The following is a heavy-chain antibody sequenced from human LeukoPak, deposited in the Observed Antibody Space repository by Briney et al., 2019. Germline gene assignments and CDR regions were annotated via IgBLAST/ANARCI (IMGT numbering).Heavy chain of an antibody. V-gene: IGHV1-46*01. CDR1: GYTFTSYY. CDR3: ARENYYDSSGPNWFDP. Sequence: GASVKVSCKASGYTFTSYYMHWVRQAPGQGLEWMGIINPSGGSTSYAQKFQGRVTMTRDMSTSTVYMELSSLRSEDTAAYYCARENYYDSSGPNWFDPWGQGTLVTVSS. J-gene: IGHJ5*02. D-gene: IGHD3-22*01. CDR2: INPSGGST.